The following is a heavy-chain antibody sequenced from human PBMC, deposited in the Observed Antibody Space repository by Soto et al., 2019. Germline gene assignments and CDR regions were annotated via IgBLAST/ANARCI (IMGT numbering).Heavy chain of an antibody. CDR2: ISSSSSTI. V-gene: IGHV3-48*02. CDR3: ARAGALELRFTFDY. CDR1: GFTFSSYS. J-gene: IGHJ4*02. Sequence: PGGSLRLSCAASGFTFSSYSMNWVRQAPGKGLEWVSYISSSSSTIYYADSVKGRFTISRDNAKNSLYLQMNSLRDEDTAVYYCARAGALELRFTFDYWGQGTLVTVSS. D-gene: IGHD1-7*01.